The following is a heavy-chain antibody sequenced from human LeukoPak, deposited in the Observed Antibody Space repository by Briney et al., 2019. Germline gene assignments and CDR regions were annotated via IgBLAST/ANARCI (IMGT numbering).Heavy chain of an antibody. CDR2: TYYRSKWYN. J-gene: IGHJ5*02. V-gene: IGHV6-1*01. CDR3: VRGRRYGDCSGICYFAGFDP. Sequence: SQTLSLTCAISGDSVSSNSAAWNWIRQSPSRGLEWLGRTYYRSKWYNDYAVSVRGRITFNPDTSKNHFSLQLKSVSPEDTAIYYCVRGRRYGDCSGICYFAGFDPWGQGTLVTVSS. CDR1: GDSVSSNSAA. D-gene: IGHD2-15*01.